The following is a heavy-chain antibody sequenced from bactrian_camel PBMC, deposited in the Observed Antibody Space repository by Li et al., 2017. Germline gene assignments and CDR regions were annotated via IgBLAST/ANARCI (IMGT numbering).Heavy chain of an antibody. Sequence: VQLVESGGGLVQPGGSLRLSCLASGVTFNRSWMSWVRQAPGKGLEWVSAINSGGDSTDYADSVKGRFTISRDIAKNVLYLLMNSLEPEDTVVYLCAADRYKRCSGPAFTPYDWGQGTQVTVS. CDR2: INSGGDST. J-gene: IGHJ4*01. D-gene: IGHD3*01. CDR1: GVTFNRSW. CDR3: AADRYKRCSGPAFTPYD. V-gene: IGHV3S40*01.